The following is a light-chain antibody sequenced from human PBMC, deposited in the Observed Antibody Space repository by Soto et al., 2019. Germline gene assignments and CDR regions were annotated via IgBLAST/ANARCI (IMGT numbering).Light chain of an antibody. J-gene: IGKJ1*01. CDR3: LQNYNYPRT. CDR1: QGISHD. CDR2: GAS. V-gene: IGKV1-6*01. Sequence: AIPMTQSPSSLSASVGDRVTITCRASQGISHDLGWYQQKPGKAPKLLIYGASSLESGAPSRFSGSGSGTDFTLTISSLQSEDFASYYCLQNYNYPRTFGQGTKVEIK.